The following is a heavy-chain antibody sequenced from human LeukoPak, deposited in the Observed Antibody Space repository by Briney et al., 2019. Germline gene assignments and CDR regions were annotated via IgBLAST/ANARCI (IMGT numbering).Heavy chain of an antibody. CDR2: IRHTGGT. CDR1: GGSINITNW. Sequence: KPSETLSLTCAVSGGSINITNWWSWVRQPPGKGLEWIGEIRHTGGTNYNPSLKSRVTISLEKSKSQFSVKLSSVTAADTAVYYCAREHIAADTRDAFDIWGQGTMVTVSS. CDR3: AREHIAADTRDAFDI. J-gene: IGHJ3*02. D-gene: IGHD6-13*01. V-gene: IGHV4-4*02.